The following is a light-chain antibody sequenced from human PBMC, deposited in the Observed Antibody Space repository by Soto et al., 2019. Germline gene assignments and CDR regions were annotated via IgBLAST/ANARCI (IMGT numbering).Light chain of an antibody. CDR3: QQVNSFPST. J-gene: IGKJ5*01. Sequence: IQFTQSPSCLSGFLGDRVTITCRASQGISSYLAWYQQKPGKAPKLLIYAASTLQTGVPSRFSGGGSGTDFTLTLSSLQPEDFATYYCQQVNSFPSTFGQGTQLEIK. CDR2: AAS. CDR1: QGISSY. V-gene: IGKV1-9*01.